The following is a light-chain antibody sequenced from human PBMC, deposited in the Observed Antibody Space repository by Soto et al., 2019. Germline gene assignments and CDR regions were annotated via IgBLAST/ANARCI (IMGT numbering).Light chain of an antibody. CDR1: TSNIGSNYD. V-gene: IGLV1-40*01. Sequence: QLVLTQPPSVSGAPGQGVTISCTGSTSNIGSNYDVHWYQQIPGTAPKLLIYGNNNRPSGVPDRFSGSKSATSASLAITGLQADDEADYYGQSYDSRLSAVVFGGGTKVTVL. CDR3: QSYDSRLSAVV. J-gene: IGLJ2*01. CDR2: GNN.